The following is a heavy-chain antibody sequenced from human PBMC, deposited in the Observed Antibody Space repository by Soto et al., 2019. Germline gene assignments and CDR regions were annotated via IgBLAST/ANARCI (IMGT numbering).Heavy chain of an antibody. CDR2: TYAGGTT. Sequence: EVQLVESGGGLVQPGGSLRLSCAASGFTVSSNYMSWVRQAPGKGLEWVSVTYAGGTTYYADSVKGRFIISRDNSKNTLDLQMNGLRAEDTAVYYCAREFRTSGSRDAYDLWGQGTTVTVSS. CDR3: AREFRTSGSRDAYDL. V-gene: IGHV3-66*01. J-gene: IGHJ3*01. CDR1: GFTVSSNY. D-gene: IGHD1-26*01.